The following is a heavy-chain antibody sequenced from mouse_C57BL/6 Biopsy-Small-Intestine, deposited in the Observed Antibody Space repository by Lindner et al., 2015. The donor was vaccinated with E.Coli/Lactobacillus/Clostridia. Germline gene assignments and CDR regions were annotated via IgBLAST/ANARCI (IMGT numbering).Heavy chain of an antibody. CDR1: GFTFSDYG. V-gene: IGHV5-17*01. D-gene: IGHD2-1*01. Sequence: VQLQESGGGLVKPEGSLKLSCAASGFTFSDYGMHWVRQAPEKGLEWVAYISSGSSTIYYADTVKGRFTISRDNAKNTLFLQMTSLRSEDTAMYYCARHGITWFAYWGQGTLVTVSA. CDR3: ARHGITWFAY. J-gene: IGHJ3*01. CDR2: ISSGSSTI.